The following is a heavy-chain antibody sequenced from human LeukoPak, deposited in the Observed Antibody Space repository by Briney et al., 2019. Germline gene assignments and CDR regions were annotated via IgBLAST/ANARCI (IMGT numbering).Heavy chain of an antibody. V-gene: IGHV4-39*01. CDR2: IYYSGST. CDR3: ARPPPVHKGEDWFDP. J-gene: IGHJ5*02. Sequence: RSSETLSLTCTVSGGSISSSSYYWGWIRQPPGKGLEWIGSIYYSGSTYYNPSLKSRVTISVDTSKNQFSLKLSSVTAADTAVYYCARPPPVHKGEDWFDPWGQGTLVTVSS. CDR1: GGSISSSSYY. D-gene: IGHD3-16*01.